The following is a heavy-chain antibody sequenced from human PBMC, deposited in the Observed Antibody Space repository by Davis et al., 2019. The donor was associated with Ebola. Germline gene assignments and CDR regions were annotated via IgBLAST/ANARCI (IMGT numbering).Heavy chain of an antibody. CDR3: AREYRDIFGVVISYYGMDV. V-gene: IGHV4-61*01. CDR1: GGSINSASYY. CDR2: IYYSGRT. D-gene: IGHD3-3*01. Sequence: SETLSLTCTVSGGSINSASYYWSWIRQPPGKGLEWIGCIYYSGRTNYNPSLESRVTISVDTSKNQFSLKLSSVTAADTAVYYCAREYRDIFGVVISYYGMDVWGQGTTVTVSS. J-gene: IGHJ6*02.